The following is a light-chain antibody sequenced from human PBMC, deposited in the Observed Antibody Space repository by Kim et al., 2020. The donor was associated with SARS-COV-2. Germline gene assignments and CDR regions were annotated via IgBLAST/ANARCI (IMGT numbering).Light chain of an antibody. CDR3: QVWDSSSDHRV. CDR2: YDS. V-gene: IGLV3-21*04. J-gene: IGLJ3*02. CDR1: NIGSKS. Sequence: APGKTARITCGGNNIGSKSVHWYQQKPGQAPVLVIYYDSDRPSGIPERFSGSNSGNTATLTISRVEAGDEADYYCQVWDSSSDHRVFGGGTQLTVI.